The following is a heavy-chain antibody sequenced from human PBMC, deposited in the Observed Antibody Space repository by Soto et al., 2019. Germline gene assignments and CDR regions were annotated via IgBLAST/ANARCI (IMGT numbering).Heavy chain of an antibody. CDR3: ARGHLSRGDITKQNYYYYGMDV. V-gene: IGHV1-3*01. Sequence: GDSVKVFCRASGYTFPSQAMHWVRQAPGQKLERMGSINAGQGNTKYSQTFQGRVTITRDTSARPAYMELSSLRSEDTAVYYCARGHLSRGDITKQNYYYYGMDVWGKGNTVTVSS. D-gene: IGHD2-21*02. CDR1: GYTFPSQA. J-gene: IGHJ6*04. CDR2: INAGQGNT.